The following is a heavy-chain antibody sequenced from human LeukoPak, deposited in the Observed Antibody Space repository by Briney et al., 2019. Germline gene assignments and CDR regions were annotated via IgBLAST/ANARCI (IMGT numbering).Heavy chain of an antibody. D-gene: IGHD3-10*01. V-gene: IGHV3-48*04. J-gene: IGHJ4*02. CDR3: SRKLYGPGSYYLDY. CDR2: ISGSGNLI. Sequence: GGSLKLSCAASGFTFSSSGMNWVRQAPGKGLEWVSFISGSGNLIYYADSVKGRFTISRENAMNSLYLQMNSLRAEDMAVYYCSRKLYGPGSYYLDYWGQGTLVTVPS. CDR1: GFTFSSSG.